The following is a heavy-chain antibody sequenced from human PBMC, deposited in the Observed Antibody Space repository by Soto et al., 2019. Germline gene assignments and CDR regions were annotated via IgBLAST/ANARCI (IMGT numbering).Heavy chain of an antibody. CDR3: TAHSDVDKVATIDY. Sequence: GGSLRLSCAASGFTFSNAWMSWVRQAPGKGLEWVGRIKSKTDGGTTDYAAPVKGRFTISRDDSKNTLYLQMNSLKTEDTAVYYCTAHSDVDKVATIDYWGQGTLVTVSS. CDR1: GFTFSNAW. J-gene: IGHJ4*02. D-gene: IGHD5-12*01. CDR2: IKSKTDGGTT. V-gene: IGHV3-15*01.